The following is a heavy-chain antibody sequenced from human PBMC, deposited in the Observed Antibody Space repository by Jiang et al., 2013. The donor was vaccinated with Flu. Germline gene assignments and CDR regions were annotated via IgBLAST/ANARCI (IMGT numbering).Heavy chain of an antibody. CDR2: IYWDDDK. Sequence: LALIYWDDDKRYSPSLKSRLTITKDTSKNQVVLTMTNMDPVDTATYYCAHSEGYCSGGSCYDYWGQGTLVTVSS. J-gene: IGHJ4*02. CDR3: AHSEGYCSGGSCYDY. V-gene: IGHV2-5*02. D-gene: IGHD2-15*01.